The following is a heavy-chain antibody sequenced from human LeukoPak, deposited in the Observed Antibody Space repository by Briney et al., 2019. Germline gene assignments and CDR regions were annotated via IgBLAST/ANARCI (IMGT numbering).Heavy chain of an antibody. V-gene: IGHV3-21*01. CDR3: AELGITMIGGV. CDR1: GFTFSSYS. Sequence: GGSLRLSCAASGFTFSSYSMNWVRQAPGNGLEWVSSISSSSSYIYYADSVKGRFTISRDNAKNSLYLQMNSLRAEDTAVYYCAELGITMIGGVWGKGTTVTISS. D-gene: IGHD3-10*02. J-gene: IGHJ6*04. CDR2: ISSSSSYI.